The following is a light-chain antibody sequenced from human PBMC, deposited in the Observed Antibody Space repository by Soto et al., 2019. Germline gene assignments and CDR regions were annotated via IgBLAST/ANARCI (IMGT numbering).Light chain of an antibody. CDR3: FSYAGPRYV. Sequence: QSALTQPASVSGAPGQSITISCTGTSSDVGGYPLVSWYQQHPGKAPKLMIYEGSKRPSGVSNRFSGSKSGYTASLTISGLQAEDEADYYCFSYAGPRYVFGSGTKVTVL. V-gene: IGLV2-23*01. CDR1: SSDVGGYPL. J-gene: IGLJ1*01. CDR2: EGS.